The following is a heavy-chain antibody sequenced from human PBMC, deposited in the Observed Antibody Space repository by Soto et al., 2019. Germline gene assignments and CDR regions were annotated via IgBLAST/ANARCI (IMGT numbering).Heavy chain of an antibody. CDR1: GFSFSGYS. Sequence: EVPLVESGGGLVQPGGSLRLSCVASGFSFSGYSMNWVRQAPGKGLEWVSCFSSSNDIYYADSVRGRFTISRDNAKNSLYLQMNSLRAEDTAVYYCARERGYSCGYSDYWGQGTLVTVSS. CDR3: ARERGYSCGYSDY. CDR2: FSSSNDI. J-gene: IGHJ4*02. V-gene: IGHV3-48*01. D-gene: IGHD5-18*01.